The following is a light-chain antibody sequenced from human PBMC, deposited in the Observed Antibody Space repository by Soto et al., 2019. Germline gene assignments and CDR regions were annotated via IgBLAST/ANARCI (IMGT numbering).Light chain of an antibody. J-gene: IGKJ1*01. V-gene: IGKV3-15*01. CDR3: QQYNDWPLT. CDR2: GAF. Sequence: EILMTQSPVTLSVSPGERVTLSCRASQSVSDNLAWYQQKPGQAPSLLLYGAFTRATGVPARFSGAGSGTEFTLTISSLQSEDFALYYCQQYNDWPLTFGQGTKVEI. CDR1: QSVSDN.